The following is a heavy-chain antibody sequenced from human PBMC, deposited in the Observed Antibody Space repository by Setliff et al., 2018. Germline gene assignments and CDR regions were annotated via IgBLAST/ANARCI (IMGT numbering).Heavy chain of an antibody. CDR3: ARAPSVELVTIRTNSWFTY. V-gene: IGHV1-18*01. D-gene: IGHD5-18*01. CDR1: GYTFSTYG. Sequence: GASVKVSCKTSGYTFSTYGISWVRQAPGQGLEWVGWISVYNGDTNYAQKFQGRVTLTTDTSTSTAYMELRSLTSDDSAFYYCARAPSVELVTIRTNSWFTYWGQGTQVTVSS. CDR2: ISVYNGDT. J-gene: IGHJ4*02.